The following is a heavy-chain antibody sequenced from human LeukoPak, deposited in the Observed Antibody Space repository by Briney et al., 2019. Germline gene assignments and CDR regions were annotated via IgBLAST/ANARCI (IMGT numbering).Heavy chain of an antibody. CDR2: ISTYNGDT. V-gene: IGHV1-18*01. CDR3: ARVTTMVRGVIGPGGY. CDR1: GYTFIRYS. D-gene: IGHD3-10*01. Sequence: PLASVKVSCKTSGYTFIRYSIGWVRQAPGQGLEWMGWISTYNGDTKYAQKLQGRVTMTTDTSTSTAYMELRSLRSDDTAVYYCARVTTMVRGVIGPGGYWGQGTLVTVSS. J-gene: IGHJ4*02.